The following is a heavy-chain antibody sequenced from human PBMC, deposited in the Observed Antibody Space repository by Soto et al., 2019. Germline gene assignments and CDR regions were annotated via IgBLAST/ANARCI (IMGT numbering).Heavy chain of an antibody. CDR1: GGSISSSSYY. Sequence: TVSGGSISSSSYYWGWIRQPPGKGLEWIGSIYYSGSTYYNPSLKSRVTISVDTSKNQFSLKLSSVTAADTAVYYCAGQGSTYYDFWSGYPNGMDVWGQGTTVTVSS. J-gene: IGHJ6*02. CDR3: AGQGSTYYDFWSGYPNGMDV. V-gene: IGHV4-39*01. D-gene: IGHD3-3*01. CDR2: IYYSGST.